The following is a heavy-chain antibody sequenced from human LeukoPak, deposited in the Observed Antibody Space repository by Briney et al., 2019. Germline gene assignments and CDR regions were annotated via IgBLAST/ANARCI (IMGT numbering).Heavy chain of an antibody. V-gene: IGHV6-1*01. J-gene: IGHJ3*01. CDR2: TYFGSGWSI. Sequence: SQTLSLICAISGDSVSSNKATWNWIRQSPSRGLEWLGRTYFGSGWSIEYASSVRSRVTIHSDTSRNQFSLQVTSVTPDDTAVYYCARSNEVGALDVWGQGIVVLVSS. CDR1: GDSVSSNKAT. CDR3: ARSNEVGALDV. D-gene: IGHD1-1*01.